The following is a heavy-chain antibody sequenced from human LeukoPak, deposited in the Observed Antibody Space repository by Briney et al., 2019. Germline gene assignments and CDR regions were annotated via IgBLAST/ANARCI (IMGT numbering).Heavy chain of an antibody. CDR2: IYYSGST. CDR3: ARGGRGAAAGLDY. D-gene: IGHD6-13*01. V-gene: IGHV4-31*11. Sequence: SETLSLTCAVYGGSFSGYYWSWIRQHPGKGLEWIGYIYYSGSTYYNPSLKSRVTISVDTSKNQFSLKLSSVTAADTAVYYCARGGRGAAAGLDYWGQGTLVTVSS. J-gene: IGHJ4*02. CDR1: GGSFSGYY.